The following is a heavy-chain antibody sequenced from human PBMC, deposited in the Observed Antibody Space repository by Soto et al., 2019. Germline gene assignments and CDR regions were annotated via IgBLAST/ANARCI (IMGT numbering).Heavy chain of an antibody. CDR2: IYSGGST. V-gene: IGHV3-66*01. D-gene: IGHD3-9*01. Sequence: GGSLRLSCAASGFTVSSNYVSWVRQAPGKGLEWVSVIYSGGSTYYADSVKGRFTISRDNSKNTLYLQMNSLRAEDTAVYYCAGDSDIVSDPLDYWGQGTLVTVSS. CDR1: GFTVSSNY. CDR3: AGDSDIVSDPLDY. J-gene: IGHJ4*02.